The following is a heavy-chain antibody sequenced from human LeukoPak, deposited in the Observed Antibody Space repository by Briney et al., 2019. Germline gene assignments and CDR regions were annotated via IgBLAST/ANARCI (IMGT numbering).Heavy chain of an antibody. CDR1: GFSISSGYN. Sequence: SETLSLTCTVSGFSISSGYNWGWIRQPPGKGLEWIGHIYHSGSPYYNPSLESRVSISVDTPNNQFSLRVTSVTAADTAIYYCARGVDSAKVGYWGRGTLVTVSS. D-gene: IGHD3-3*01. CDR3: ARGVDSAKVGY. J-gene: IGHJ4*02. V-gene: IGHV4-38-2*02. CDR2: IYHSGSP.